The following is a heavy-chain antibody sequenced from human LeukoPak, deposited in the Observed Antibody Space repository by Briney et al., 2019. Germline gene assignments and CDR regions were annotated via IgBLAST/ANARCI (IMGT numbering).Heavy chain of an antibody. V-gene: IGHV3-7*03. CDR1: GFTFSNYW. J-gene: IGHJ4*02. CDR3: ARERDGRYFDY. Sequence: GGSLRLSCAASGFTFSNYWMTWVRQAPGKGLEWVANINQGENEKYYVDSVRGRFAISRDNTNSSVNLQMNSLRAEDTAVYYCARERDGRYFDYWGQGILVTVSS. CDR2: INQGENEK.